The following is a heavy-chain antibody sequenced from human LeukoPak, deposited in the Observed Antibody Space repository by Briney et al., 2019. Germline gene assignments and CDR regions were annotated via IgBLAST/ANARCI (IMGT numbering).Heavy chain of an antibody. D-gene: IGHD3-10*01. V-gene: IGHV4-34*01. Sequence: GSLRLSCVASGFTCSDYSMNWVRQAPGKGLEWIGEINHSGSTNYNPSLKSRVTISVDTSKNQFSLKLSSVTAADTAVYYCARRGLPRYYGSGSYQNVMFDPWGQGTLVTVSS. CDR2: INHSGST. CDR3: ARRGLPRYYGSGSYQNVMFDP. J-gene: IGHJ5*02. CDR1: GFTCSDYS.